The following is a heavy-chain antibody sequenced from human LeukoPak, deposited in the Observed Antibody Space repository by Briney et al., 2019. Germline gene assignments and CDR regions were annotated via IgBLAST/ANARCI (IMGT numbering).Heavy chain of an antibody. D-gene: IGHD4-17*01. J-gene: IGHJ3*02. Sequence: GGSLRLSCAASGFTFSSYAMHWVRQAPGKGLEWVAVISYDGSNKYYADSVKGRFTISRDNSKNTLYLQMNSLRAEDTAVYYCARDSWRGYGDYLIGAFDIWGQGAMVTVSS. V-gene: IGHV3-30-3*01. CDR3: ARDSWRGYGDYLIGAFDI. CDR2: ISYDGSNK. CDR1: GFTFSSYA.